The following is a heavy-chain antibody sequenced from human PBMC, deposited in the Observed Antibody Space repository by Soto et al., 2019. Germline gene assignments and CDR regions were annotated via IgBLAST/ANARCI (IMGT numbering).Heavy chain of an antibody. CDR3: ARSPPRDYDFWSGCDY. CDR2: IYPGDSDT. D-gene: IGHD3-3*01. Sequence: GESLKISCKGSGYSFTSYWIGWVRQMPGKGLEWMGIIYPGDSDTRYSPSFQGQVTISADKSISTAYLQWSSLKASDTAMYYCARSPPRDYDFWSGCDYWGQGTLVTVSS. J-gene: IGHJ4*02. V-gene: IGHV5-51*01. CDR1: GYSFTSYW.